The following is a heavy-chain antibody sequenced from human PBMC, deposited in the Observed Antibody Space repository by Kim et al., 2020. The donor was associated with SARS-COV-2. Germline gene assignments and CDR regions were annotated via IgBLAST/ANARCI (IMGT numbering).Heavy chain of an antibody. J-gene: IGHJ2*01. Sequence: SVKVSCKASGGTFSSYAISWVRQAPGQGREWMGGIIPIFGTANYAQKFQGRGTITADKSTSTAYMELSSLRSEDTAVYYCATDNPDYVWGSYRYTNWYFDLWGRGTLVTVSS. CDR3: ATDNPDYVWGSYRYTNWYFDL. D-gene: IGHD3-16*02. V-gene: IGHV1-69*06. CDR2: IIPIFGTA. CDR1: GGTFSSYA.